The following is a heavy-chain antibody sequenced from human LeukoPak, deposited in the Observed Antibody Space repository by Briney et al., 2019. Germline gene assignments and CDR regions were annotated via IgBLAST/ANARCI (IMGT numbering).Heavy chain of an antibody. Sequence: ASVKVSCKVSGYTLTELSMHWVRQAPGKGLEWMGGFDPEDGETIYAQKFQGRVTMTEGTSTDTAYMEPSSLRSEDTAVYYCATGPAPYDILTGYYNWGQGTLVTVSS. J-gene: IGHJ4*02. CDR1: GYTLTELS. D-gene: IGHD3-9*01. V-gene: IGHV1-24*01. CDR3: ATGPAPYDILTGYYN. CDR2: FDPEDGET.